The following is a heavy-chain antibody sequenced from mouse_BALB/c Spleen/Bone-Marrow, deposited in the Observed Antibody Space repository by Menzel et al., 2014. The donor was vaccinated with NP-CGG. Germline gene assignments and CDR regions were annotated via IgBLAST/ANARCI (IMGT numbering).Heavy chain of an antibody. D-gene: IGHD2-4*01. CDR2: ILGDGST. CDR1: GFSLTGSG. V-gene: IGHV2-6-7*01. Sequence: VQLVESGPGLVAPSQRLSITCTVSGFSLTGSGVSWVRQPPGKGLEWLGMILGDGSTDYNLALKTRLSNRKDNSKSQVCLKMNSLQTDDTARYYCARDSFLITRALDYWGRGTSVTVSS. J-gene: IGHJ4*01. CDR3: ARDSFLITRALDY.